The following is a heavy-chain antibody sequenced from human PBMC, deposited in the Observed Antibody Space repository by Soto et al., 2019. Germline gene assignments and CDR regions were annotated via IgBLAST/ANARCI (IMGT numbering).Heavy chain of an antibody. D-gene: IGHD2-8*02. CDR3: ARNGERDIGLNYYFYYGMAV. V-gene: IGHV1-18*01. CDR1: DYIFTTYG. Sequence: QMQLVQSGAEVKKPGASVTVSCKASDYIFTTYGISWVRQAPGQGLESMGWVSTYSNMTNYAQKFQGRVTMTTETSTSTVYMEPRSLRSDDTAMYYCARNGERDIGLNYYFYYGMAVWGKGTSVTVSS. J-gene: IGHJ6*04. CDR2: VSTYSNMT.